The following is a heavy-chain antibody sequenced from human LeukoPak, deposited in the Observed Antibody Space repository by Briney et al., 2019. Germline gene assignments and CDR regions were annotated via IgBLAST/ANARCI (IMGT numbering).Heavy chain of an antibody. D-gene: IGHD6-6*01. Sequence: GGSLRLSCAASGFTFSSYWMSWARQAPGKGLEWVSAISGSGGSTYYADSVKGRFTISRDNSKNTLYLQMNSLRAEDTAVYYCAKDKTPYSKLIAARPIDYWGQGTLVTVSS. V-gene: IGHV3-23*01. J-gene: IGHJ4*02. CDR1: GFTFSSYW. CDR3: AKDKTPYSKLIAARPIDY. CDR2: ISGSGGST.